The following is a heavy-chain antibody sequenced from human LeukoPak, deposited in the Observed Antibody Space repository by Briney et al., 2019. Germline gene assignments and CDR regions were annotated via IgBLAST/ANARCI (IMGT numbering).Heavy chain of an antibody. J-gene: IGHJ4*02. CDR1: GFSFSGYS. V-gene: IGHV3-53*01. D-gene: IGHD6-13*01. CDR2: IYSGGST. Sequence: PGGSLRLSCAASGFSFSGYSMSWVRQAPGKGLEWFSVIYSGGSTYYADSVKGRFTISRDNSKNTLYLQMNSLRAEDTAVYYCARSDGSSWYFTPFDYWGQGTLVTVSS. CDR3: ARSDGSSWYFTPFDY.